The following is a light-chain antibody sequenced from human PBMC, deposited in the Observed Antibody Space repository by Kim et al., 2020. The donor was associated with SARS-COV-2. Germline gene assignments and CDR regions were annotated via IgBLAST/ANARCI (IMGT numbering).Light chain of an antibody. CDR2: GNS. Sequence: QGVTISCTGSSSNSGAGYDVHWYQQLPGTAPKPLIYGNSNRPSGVPDRFSGSKSGTSASLAITGLQAEDEADYYCQSYDSSLSGSVFGGGTQLTVL. CDR3: QSYDSSLSGSV. CDR1: SSNSGAGYD. V-gene: IGLV1-40*01. J-gene: IGLJ3*02.